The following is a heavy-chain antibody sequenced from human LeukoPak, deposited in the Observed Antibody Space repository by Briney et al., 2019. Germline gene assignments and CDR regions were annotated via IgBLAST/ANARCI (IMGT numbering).Heavy chain of an antibody. J-gene: IGHJ5*02. CDR2: INPTGGST. CDR3: ARDNSVGDNAWWFDP. Sequence: ASVKVSCKVSGYTLTELCMHWVRQAPGKGLEWMGLINPTGGSTGYAQKFQGRVTMTRDMSTSTDYMELSSLRSEDTAIYYCARDNSVGDNAWWFDPWGQGTLVTVSS. V-gene: IGHV1-46*01. CDR1: GYTLTELC. D-gene: IGHD1-26*01.